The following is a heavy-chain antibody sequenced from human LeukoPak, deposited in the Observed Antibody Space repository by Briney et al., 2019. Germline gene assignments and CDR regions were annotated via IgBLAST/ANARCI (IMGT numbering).Heavy chain of an antibody. CDR2: ISGSGGST. D-gene: IGHD3-22*01. CDR3: AKGPGDMSSGGDAFDI. CDR1: GFTFSSYA. J-gene: IGHJ3*02. Sequence: PGGSLRLSCAASGFTFSSYAMSRVPEAPGKGLEWVSAISGSGGSTYYADSVKGRFTISRDNSKNTLYLQMNSLRAEDTAVYYCAKGPGDMSSGGDAFDIWGRGTMVTVSS. V-gene: IGHV3-23*01.